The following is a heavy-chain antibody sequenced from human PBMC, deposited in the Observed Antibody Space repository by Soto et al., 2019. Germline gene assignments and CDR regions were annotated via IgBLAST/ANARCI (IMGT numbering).Heavy chain of an antibody. CDR3: TRDPRNHHDSIGSANWFDP. CDR2: IRSKTNSYAT. D-gene: IGHD3-22*01. V-gene: IGHV3-73*01. J-gene: IGHJ5*02. Sequence: GSLRLSCAASGFTFSGSAMHWVRQASGKGLEWVGRIRSKTNSYATAYAASVKCRFTISRDDSKDTAYLQMNSLKTGDTAVYYCTRDPRNHHDSIGSANWFDPWGQGTLVTVSS. CDR1: GFTFSGSA.